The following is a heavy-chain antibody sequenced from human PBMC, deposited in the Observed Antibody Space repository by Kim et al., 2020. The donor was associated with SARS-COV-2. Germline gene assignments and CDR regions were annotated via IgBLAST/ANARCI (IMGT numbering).Heavy chain of an antibody. CDR3: ARDRSAFDI. Sequence: GSTNHNPSLKSRVTISVDTSKNQFSLKLSSVTAADTAVYYCARDRSAFDIWGQGTMVTVSS. CDR2: GST. V-gene: IGHV4-59*01. J-gene: IGHJ3*02.